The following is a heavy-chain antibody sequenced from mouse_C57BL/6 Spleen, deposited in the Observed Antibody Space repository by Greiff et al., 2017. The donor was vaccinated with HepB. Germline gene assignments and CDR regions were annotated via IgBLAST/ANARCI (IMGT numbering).Heavy chain of an antibody. V-gene: IGHV3-6*01. CDR3: ARDGYDRFDY. D-gene: IGHD2-2*01. J-gene: IGHJ2*01. CDR2: ISYDGSN. Sequence: DVQLQESGPGLVKPSQSLSLTCSVTGYSITSGYNWNWIRQFPGNKLEWMGYISYDGSNNYNPSLKNRISITRDTSKNQFFLKLNSVTTEDTATYYCARDGYDRFDYWGQGTTLTVSS. CDR1: GYSITSGYN.